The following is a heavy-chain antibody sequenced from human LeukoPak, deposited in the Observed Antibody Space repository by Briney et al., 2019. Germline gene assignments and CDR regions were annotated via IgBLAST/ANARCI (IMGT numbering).Heavy chain of an antibody. Sequence: GGSLRLSCVASGFSFSGYSINWVRQAPGKGLEWVSSISPSRSYIYYADSVKGRFTISRDNAKKSLYLQMNSLRAEDTAVYYCARPLSGTTDFDYWGQGTLVTVSS. D-gene: IGHD1-20*01. CDR1: GFSFSGYS. J-gene: IGHJ4*02. V-gene: IGHV3-21*01. CDR3: ARPLSGTTDFDY. CDR2: ISPSRSYI.